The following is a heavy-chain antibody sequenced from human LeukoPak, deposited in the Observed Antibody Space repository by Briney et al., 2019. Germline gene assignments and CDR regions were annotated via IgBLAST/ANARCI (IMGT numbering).Heavy chain of an antibody. CDR1: GYIFTTYS. V-gene: IGHV1-46*01. CDR3: ARKWSSRDWFDP. J-gene: IGHJ5*02. Sequence: ASVKVSCKASGYIFTTYSIYWVRQAPGQGLGWIGMINPRGDATIYAQKFQGRVTMTSDTSTTTIYMELSSLKSEDTGLYYCARKWSSRDWFDPWGQGTLVTVSS. D-gene: IGHD2-8*01. CDR2: INPRGDAT.